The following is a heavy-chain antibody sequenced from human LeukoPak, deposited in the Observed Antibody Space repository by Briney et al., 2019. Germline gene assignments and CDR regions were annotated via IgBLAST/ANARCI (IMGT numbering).Heavy chain of an antibody. Sequence: PGGSLRLSCAASGFTFSNYAMSWVRQAPGKGLEWVSDISGSGGSTYYTDSVKGRFTISRDNSKNTLYLQMNSLRAEDTAVYYCARVHPLAMVVVYWGQGTLVTVSS. J-gene: IGHJ4*02. D-gene: IGHD2-15*01. CDR2: ISGSGGST. V-gene: IGHV3-23*01. CDR3: ARVHPLAMVVVY. CDR1: GFTFSNYA.